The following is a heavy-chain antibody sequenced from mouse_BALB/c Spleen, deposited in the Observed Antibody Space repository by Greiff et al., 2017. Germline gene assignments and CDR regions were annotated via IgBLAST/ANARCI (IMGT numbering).Heavy chain of an antibody. V-gene: IGHV14-1*02. Sequence: EVQRVESGAELVRPGALVKLSCKASGFNIKDYYMHWVKQRPEQGLEWIGWIDPENGNTIYDPKFQGKASITADTSSNTAYLQLSSLTSEDTAVYYCVLGFDYWGQGTTLTVSS. CDR2: IDPENGNT. CDR1: GFNIKDYY. CDR3: VLGFDY. D-gene: IGHD4-1*01. J-gene: IGHJ2*01.